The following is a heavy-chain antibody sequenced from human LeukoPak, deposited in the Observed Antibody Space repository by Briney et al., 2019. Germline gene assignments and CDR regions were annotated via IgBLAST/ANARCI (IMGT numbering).Heavy chain of an antibody. CDR3: TTDAANIAAAGTGPY. CDR2: ISYDGSNK. CDR1: GFTFSNYG. Sequence: GRSLRLSCAASGFTFSNYGMHWVRQAPGKGLEWVAVISYDGSNKYYADSVKGRFTFSRDNSKNTLYLQMSSLRAEDTAVYYCTTDAANIAAAGTGPYWGPGTLVTVSS. D-gene: IGHD6-13*01. V-gene: IGHV3-30*03. J-gene: IGHJ4*02.